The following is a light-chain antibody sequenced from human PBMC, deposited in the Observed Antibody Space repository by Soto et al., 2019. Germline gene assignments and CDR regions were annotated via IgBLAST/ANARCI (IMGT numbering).Light chain of an antibody. V-gene: IGKV3-20*01. CDR3: QQYGSSSSWT. CDR1: QSVSSY. Sequence: IVLTQSPSTLSLSPGERATLSCRASQSVSSYLAWYQQKPGQAPRLLIYGASSRATGIPDRFSGSGSGTDFTLTINRLEPEDFAVYYCQQYGSSSSWTFGQGTKVDIK. J-gene: IGKJ1*01. CDR2: GAS.